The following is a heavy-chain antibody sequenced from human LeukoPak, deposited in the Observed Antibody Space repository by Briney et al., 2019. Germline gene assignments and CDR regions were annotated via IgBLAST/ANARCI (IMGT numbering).Heavy chain of an antibody. V-gene: IGHV1-2*02. J-gene: IGHJ4*02. Sequence: ASVKVSRKASGYTFSGYYMHWVRQAPGQGLEWMGWINPNSGGTNYAQKFQGRATMTRDTSISTAYLELSRLRSDDTAVYYCARAGYYYDSSGYLYYFEYWGQGTLVTVSS. D-gene: IGHD3-22*01. CDR3: ARAGYYYDSSGYLYYFEY. CDR1: GYTFSGYY. CDR2: INPNSGGT.